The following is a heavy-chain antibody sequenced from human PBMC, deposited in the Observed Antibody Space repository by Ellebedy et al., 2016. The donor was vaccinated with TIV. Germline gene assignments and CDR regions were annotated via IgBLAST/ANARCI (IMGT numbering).Heavy chain of an antibody. Sequence: ASVKVSXXASGYTFTSYAMHWVRQAPGQRLEWMGWISAYNGNTNYAQKLQGRVTMTTDTSTSTAYMELRSLRSDDTAVYYCARDPSGGILTGYGMDVWGQGTTVTVSS. J-gene: IGHJ6*02. CDR1: GYTFTSYA. CDR2: ISAYNGNT. CDR3: ARDPSGGILTGYGMDV. D-gene: IGHD3-9*01. V-gene: IGHV1-18*01.